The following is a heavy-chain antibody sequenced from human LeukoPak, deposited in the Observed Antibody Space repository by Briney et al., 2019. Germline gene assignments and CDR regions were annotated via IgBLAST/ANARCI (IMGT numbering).Heavy chain of an antibody. Sequence: GGSLRLSCAATGFTFSTYGMHWVRQAPGKGLEWVAFMRFNGNNIYYRDSVRGRFTISRDNSKNTLYLQMNSLRPEDTAVYYCAKDSESGHNWAPFDHWGQGTLVTVSS. CDR1: GFTFSTYG. V-gene: IGHV3-30*02. D-gene: IGHD3-3*01. CDR2: MRFNGNNI. CDR3: AKDSESGHNWAPFDH. J-gene: IGHJ5*02.